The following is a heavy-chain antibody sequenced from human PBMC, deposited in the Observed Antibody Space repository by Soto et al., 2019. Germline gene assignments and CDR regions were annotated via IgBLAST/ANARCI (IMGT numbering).Heavy chain of an antibody. CDR2: ISSSGSTI. D-gene: IGHD6-19*01. CDR1: GFTYWLYS. CDR3: ARAVAGTVFEY. Sequence: GGPLRLLCAASGFTYWLYSMNCARGATGKGLEWLSYISSSGSTIYYGDSVKGRFTISRDNANDSLYLQMNSLRDEDTAVYYCARAVAGTVFEYWGQGALVTVSS. V-gene: IGHV3-48*02. J-gene: IGHJ4*02.